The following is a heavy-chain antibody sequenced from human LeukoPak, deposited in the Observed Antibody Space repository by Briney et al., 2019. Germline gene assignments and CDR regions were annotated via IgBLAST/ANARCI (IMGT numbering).Heavy chain of an antibody. CDR3: GIADSSDWYFDY. Sequence: GGSLRLSCAVSGFSVTNNYMNWVRQAPGKGLEWVSSISSSSYINYADSVKGRFTISRDNAKNSPYLQMNSLRAEDTAVYYCGIADSSDWYFDYWGQGTLVTVSS. CDR2: ISSSSYI. V-gene: IGHV3-69-1*01. J-gene: IGHJ4*02. D-gene: IGHD6-19*01. CDR1: GFSVTNNY.